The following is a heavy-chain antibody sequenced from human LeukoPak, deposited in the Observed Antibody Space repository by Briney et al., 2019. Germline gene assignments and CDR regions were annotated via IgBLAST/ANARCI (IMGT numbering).Heavy chain of an antibody. Sequence: GGSLRLSCGGSGFSFSDYAMTWVRQAPGKGLEWVSIIYSGGSTFYADSVKGRFTISRDNSKNTLYLQMNSLRAEDTAVYYCARGGSYLSAFDIWGQGTMVTVSS. CDR3: ARGGSYLSAFDI. J-gene: IGHJ3*02. V-gene: IGHV3-53*01. CDR2: IYSGGST. D-gene: IGHD1-26*01. CDR1: GFSFSDYA.